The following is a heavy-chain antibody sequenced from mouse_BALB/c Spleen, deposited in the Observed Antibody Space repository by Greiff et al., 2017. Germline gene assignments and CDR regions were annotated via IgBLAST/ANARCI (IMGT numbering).Heavy chain of an antibody. CDR3: TRDYYRYDDY. V-gene: IGHV1-15*01. Sequence: VQLQQSGAELVRPGASVTLSCKASGYTFTDYEMHWVKQTPVHGLEWIGAIDPETGGTAYNQKFKGKATLTADKSSSTAYMELRSLTSEDSAVYYCTRDYYRYDDYWGQGTTLTVSS. CDR1: GYTFTDYE. J-gene: IGHJ2*01. CDR2: IDPETGGT. D-gene: IGHD2-14*01.